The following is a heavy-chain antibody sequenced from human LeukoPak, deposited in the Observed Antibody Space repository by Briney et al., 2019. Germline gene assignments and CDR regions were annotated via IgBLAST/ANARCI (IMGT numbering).Heavy chain of an antibody. D-gene: IGHD5-18*01. CDR3: AKPSGGYSYGLDY. J-gene: IGHJ4*02. CDR2: ISGSGGST. V-gene: IGHV3-23*01. Sequence: PGGSLRLSCAASGFTFSSYAMSWVRQAPGKGLEWVSAISGSGGSTYYADSVKGRFTISRDNSKDTLYLQMNSLRAEDTAVYYCAKPSGGYSYGLDYWGQGTLVTVSS. CDR1: GFTFSSYA.